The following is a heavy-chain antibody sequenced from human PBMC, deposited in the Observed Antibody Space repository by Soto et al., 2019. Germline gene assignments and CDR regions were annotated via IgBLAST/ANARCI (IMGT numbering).Heavy chain of an antibody. V-gene: IGHV4-39*01. CDR2: VYYRGRS. Sequence: LSLTCTVSGGSVSNSNYYWGWIRQSPGKGLEWIGSVYYRGRSYSKSSVKSRVTISVDTSKNQFSLNLNSVTASDTAVYYCVSQRTSVLTQAYFDYWGPGALVTVSS. D-gene: IGHD2-8*01. CDR1: GGSVSNSNYY. J-gene: IGHJ4*02. CDR3: VSQRTSVLTQAYFDY.